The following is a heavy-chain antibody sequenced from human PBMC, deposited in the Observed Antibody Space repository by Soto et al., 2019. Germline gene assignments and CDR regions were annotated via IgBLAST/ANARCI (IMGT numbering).Heavy chain of an antibody. CDR3: ARDHLPELRSDP. CDR2: IIPVFGTT. V-gene: IGHV1-69*01. Sequence: QVQLVQSGAEVKKPGSSVKVSCKASGGTFSSYAISWVRQAPGQGLEWMGGIIPVFGTTNYAQKFQGRLTITADASTSTAHMELSSLRSDDTAVYYCARDHLPELRSDPWGQGTLVTVSS. CDR1: GGTFSSYA. D-gene: IGHD1-1*01. J-gene: IGHJ5*02.